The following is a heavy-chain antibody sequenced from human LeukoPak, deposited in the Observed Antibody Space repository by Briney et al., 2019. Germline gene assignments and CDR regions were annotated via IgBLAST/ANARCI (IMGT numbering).Heavy chain of an antibody. CDR1: GYTFTGYY. J-gene: IGHJ5*02. D-gene: IGHD1-1*01. CDR2: INPNSGGT. Sequence: ASVKVSCKASGYTFTGYYMHWVRQAPGQGLEWMGWINPNSGGTNCAQKFQGRVTMTRDTSISTAYMELSRLRSDDTAVYYCARALWNEGEEFDPWGQGTLVTVSS. CDR3: ARALWNEGEEFDP. V-gene: IGHV1-2*02.